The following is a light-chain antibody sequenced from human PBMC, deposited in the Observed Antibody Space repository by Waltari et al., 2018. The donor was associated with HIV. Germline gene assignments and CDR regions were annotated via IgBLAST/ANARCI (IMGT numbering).Light chain of an antibody. V-gene: IGKV3-15*01. CDR1: QNVRGA. CDR3: QQYNNWPPYT. CDR2: DAS. J-gene: IGKJ2*01. Sequence: EIVLTQSPATLSVSPGERATLSCRTSQNVRGALAWYQLKPGQAPRLLIFDASTRATGAPPRFSGGGSGTEFTLTISSLQSEDSAFYYCQQYNNWPPYTFGQGTKLEIK.